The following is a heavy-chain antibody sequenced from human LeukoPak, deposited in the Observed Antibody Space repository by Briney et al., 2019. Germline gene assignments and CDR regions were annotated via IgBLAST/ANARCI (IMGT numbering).Heavy chain of an antibody. J-gene: IGHJ4*02. V-gene: IGHV3-7*05. D-gene: IGHD2-2*01. CDR3: ARNIVVPAAKPFDY. CDR1: GFTISSHW. Sequence: GGSLRLSCAASGFTISSHWMSWVRQAPGKGLEWVANIKQDGSDKNYMDSVKGRFTISRDNAKNSLYLQMNSLRAEDTAVYYCARNIVVPAAKPFDYWGQGTLVTVSS. CDR2: IKQDGSDK.